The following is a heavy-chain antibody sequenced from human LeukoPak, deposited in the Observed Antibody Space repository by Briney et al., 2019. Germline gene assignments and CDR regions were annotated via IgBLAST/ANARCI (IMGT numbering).Heavy chain of an antibody. CDR3: ARDLGYCSSTSCYPPYYYYYMDV. J-gene: IGHJ6*03. D-gene: IGHD2-2*01. V-gene: IGHV1-2*02. CDR2: INPNSGGT. CDR1: GYTFTGYY. Sequence: ASVEVSCKASGYTFTGYYMHWVRQAPGQGLEWMGWINPNSGGTNYAQKFQGRVTMTRDTSISTAYMELSRLRSDDTAVYYCARDLGYCSSTSCYPPYYYYYMDVWGKGTTVTVSS.